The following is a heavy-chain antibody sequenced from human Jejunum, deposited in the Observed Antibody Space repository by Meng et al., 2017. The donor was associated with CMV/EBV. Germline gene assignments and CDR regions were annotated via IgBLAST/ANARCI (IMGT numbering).Heavy chain of an antibody. CDR2: INKKGGST. CDR1: FDDDG. CDR3: ARHYYASGSYPTSGMDV. J-gene: IGHJ6*02. D-gene: IGHD3-10*01. Sequence: FDDDGMSWVRQVPGKGLEWVSGINKKGGSTGYADSVEGRFTISRDNAKNSLYLQMNSLRAEDTALYYCARHYYASGSYPTSGMDVWGQGTTVTVSS. V-gene: IGHV3-20*03.